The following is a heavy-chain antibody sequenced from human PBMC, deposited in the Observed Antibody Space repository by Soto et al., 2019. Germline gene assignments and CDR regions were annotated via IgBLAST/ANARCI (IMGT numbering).Heavy chain of an antibody. CDR1: GGSISSYY. D-gene: IGHD6-19*01. CDR2: IYYSGST. V-gene: IGHV4-59*12. Sequence: SETLSLTCTVSGGSISSYYWSWIRQPPGKGLEWIGYIYYSGSTNYNPSLKSRVTISVDTSKNQFSLKLSSVTAADTAVYYCARSSVAGAGYFQHWGQGTQVTVSS. CDR3: ARSSVAGAGYFQH. J-gene: IGHJ1*01.